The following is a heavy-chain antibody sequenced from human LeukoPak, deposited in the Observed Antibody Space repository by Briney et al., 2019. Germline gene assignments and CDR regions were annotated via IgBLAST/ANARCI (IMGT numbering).Heavy chain of an antibody. CDR2: ISSSSSYI. Sequence: GGSLRLSCAASGFTFSSYSMNWVRQAPGKGLEWVSSISSSSSYIYYADSVKGRFTISRDNSKNTLFLQMNSLRADDTAVYCCAKTQGYYDAWGQGALVTVSS. CDR3: AKTQGYYDA. CDR1: GFTFSSYS. J-gene: IGHJ5*02. D-gene: IGHD2-15*01. V-gene: IGHV3-21*04.